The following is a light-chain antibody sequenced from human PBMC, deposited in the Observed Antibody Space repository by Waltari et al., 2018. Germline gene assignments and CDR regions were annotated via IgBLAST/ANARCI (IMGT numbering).Light chain of an antibody. CDR2: ASS. CDR3: QQFDNVPLT. J-gene: IGKJ4*01. V-gene: IGKV1-33*01. Sequence: DIQMTQSPSSLSASVGDRVIITCRASQDIDNNLNWYPQKPGKSPKLLIYASSTLETGVPSRFSGSGSGRKFSFTISSLQPEDFATYYCQQFDNVPLTFGGGTKVDIK. CDR1: QDIDNN.